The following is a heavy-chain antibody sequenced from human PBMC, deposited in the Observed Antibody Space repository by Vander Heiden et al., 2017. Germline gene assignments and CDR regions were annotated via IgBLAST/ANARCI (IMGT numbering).Heavy chain of an antibody. V-gene: IGHV4-39*01. Sequence: QLQLQESGPGLGKPSETLSLTCTVSGGSISSSSYYWGWIRQPPGKGLEWIGSIYYSGSTYYNPSLKSRVTISVDTSKNQFSLKLSSVTAADTAVYYCARRFVLMVRHFDYWGQGTLVTVSS. CDR3: ARRFVLMVRHFDY. J-gene: IGHJ4*02. D-gene: IGHD2-8*01. CDR1: GGSISSSSYY. CDR2: IYYSGST.